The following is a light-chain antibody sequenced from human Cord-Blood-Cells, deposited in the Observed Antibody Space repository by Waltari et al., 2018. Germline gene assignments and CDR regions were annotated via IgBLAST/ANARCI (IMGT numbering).Light chain of an antibody. CDR2: GAS. CDR1: QSVSSSY. CDR3: QQYGSSPYT. Sequence: IVLTQSPGTLSLSPGERANISCRASQSVSSSYLAWYQQKPGQAPRLLIYGASSRATGIPDRFSGSGSGTDFTLTISRLEPEDFAVYYCQQYGSSPYTFGQGTKLEIK. J-gene: IGKJ2*01. V-gene: IGKV3-20*01.